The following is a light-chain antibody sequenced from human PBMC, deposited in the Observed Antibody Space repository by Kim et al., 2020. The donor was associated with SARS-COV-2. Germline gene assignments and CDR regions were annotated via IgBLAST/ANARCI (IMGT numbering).Light chain of an antibody. Sequence: PGKTARITCGGNNVGSKSVLWYQQKPGQAPVLVIYYDSDRPSGIPERFSGSNSGNTATLIISRVEAGDEADYYCQVWDSSSDHPVFGGGTQLTVL. J-gene: IGLJ3*02. CDR3: QVWDSSSDHPV. CDR2: YDS. V-gene: IGLV3-21*04. CDR1: NVGSKS.